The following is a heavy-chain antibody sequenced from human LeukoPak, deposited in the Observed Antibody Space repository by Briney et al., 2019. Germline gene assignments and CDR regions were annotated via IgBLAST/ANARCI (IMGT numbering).Heavy chain of an antibody. CDR1: GFTFSSYW. D-gene: IGHD2-2*01. J-gene: IGHJ4*02. CDR3: ARVWTAVVPAAMPIYYFDY. CDR2: INSDGSST. V-gene: IGHV3-74*01. Sequence: GSLRLSCAASGFTFSSYWMHWIRQAPGKGLVWVSRINSDGSSTSYADSVKGRFTISRDNAKNTLYLQMNSLRAEDTAVYYCARVWTAVVPAAMPIYYFDYWGQGTLVTVSS.